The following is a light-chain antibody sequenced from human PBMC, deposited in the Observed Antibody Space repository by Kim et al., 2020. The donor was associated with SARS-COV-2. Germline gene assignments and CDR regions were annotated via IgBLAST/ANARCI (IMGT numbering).Light chain of an antibody. J-gene: IGLJ1*01. CDR1: SLRSYY. Sequence: SSELTQDPAVSVALGQTVRITCQGDSLRSYYASWYQQKPGQAPVLVIYGKNNRPSGIPDRFSGSSSGNTASLTITGAQAEDEADYYCNSRDGRGNHNYV. CDR3: NSRDGRGNHNYV. CDR2: GKN. V-gene: IGLV3-19*01.